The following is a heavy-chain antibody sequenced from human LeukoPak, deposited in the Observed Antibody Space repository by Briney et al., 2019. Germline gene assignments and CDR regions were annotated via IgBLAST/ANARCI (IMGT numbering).Heavy chain of an antibody. Sequence: GGSLRLSCAASGFTFSSYAMSWVPQAPGKGLEWVSTISGSGGTTYYADSVRGRFTISRDNSKNVLYLQVNSLRAEDTAVYSCAKDLDSYPYYFDYWGQGTLVTVSS. V-gene: IGHV3-23*01. CDR2: ISGSGGTT. CDR3: AKDLDSYPYYFDY. J-gene: IGHJ4*02. D-gene: IGHD1-1*01. CDR1: GFTFSSYA.